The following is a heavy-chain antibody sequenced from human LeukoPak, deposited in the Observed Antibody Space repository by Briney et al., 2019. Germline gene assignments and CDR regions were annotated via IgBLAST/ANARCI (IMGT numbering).Heavy chain of an antibody. J-gene: IGHJ5*02. Sequence: ASVKVSCKASGGTFSSYAISWVRQAPGQGLEWMGWISAYNGNTNYAQKLQGRVTMTTDTSTSTAYMELRSLRSDDTAVYYCARVVTNWFDPWGQGTLVTVSS. D-gene: IGHD2-21*01. CDR1: GGTFSSYA. CDR2: ISAYNGNT. CDR3: ARVVTNWFDP. V-gene: IGHV1-18*01.